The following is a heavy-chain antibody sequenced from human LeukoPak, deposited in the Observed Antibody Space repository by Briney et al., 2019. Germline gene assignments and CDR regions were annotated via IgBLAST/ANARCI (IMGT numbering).Heavy chain of an antibody. D-gene: IGHD5-18*01. J-gene: IGHJ4*02. Sequence: SETLSLTCTVSGGSISSYYWSWIRLPPGKGLEWIGYMYYSGTTNYNPSLKSRVTISVDTSKNQFSLKLSSVTAADTAVYYCASDRTAMGYFDYWGQGTLVTVSS. CDR1: GGSISSYY. CDR2: MYYSGTT. V-gene: IGHV4-59*01. CDR3: ASDRTAMGYFDY.